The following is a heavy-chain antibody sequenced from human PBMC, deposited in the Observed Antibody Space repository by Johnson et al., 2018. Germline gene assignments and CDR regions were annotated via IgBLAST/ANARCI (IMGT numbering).Heavy chain of an antibody. Sequence: EVQLVESGGGLVKPGGSLRLSCAASGFTFSSYSMNWVRQAPGKGLEWVSSISSSSSYIYYADSVKGRFTISRDKAKNSLYLQMNSLRAEDTAVYYCTRHGAAAYSYCYYYYMDVGGKGTTVTVSS. J-gene: IGHJ6*03. CDR2: ISSSSSYI. D-gene: IGHD6-13*01. V-gene: IGHV3-21*04. CDR3: TRHGAAAYSYCYYYYMDV. CDR1: GFTFSSYS.